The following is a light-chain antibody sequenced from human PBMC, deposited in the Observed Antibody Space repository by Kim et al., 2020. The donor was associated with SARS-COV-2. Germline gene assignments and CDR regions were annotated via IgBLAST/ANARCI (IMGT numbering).Light chain of an antibody. J-gene: IGKJ5*01. CDR2: ATS. Sequence: DIQMTQSPSSLSASVGDSVTITCRASQSIGSYLNWYHIRPGKVHKLLMYATSSLQGGVPSRFRGGRSGTDFTITITNLQPDEFGTYYCQQTHKTAFPFGQGKRLEIK. V-gene: IGKV1-39*01. CDR3: QQTHKTAFP. CDR1: QSIGSY.